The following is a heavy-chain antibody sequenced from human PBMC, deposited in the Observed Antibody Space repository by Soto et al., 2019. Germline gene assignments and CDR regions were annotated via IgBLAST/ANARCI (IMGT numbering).Heavy chain of an antibody. Sequence: SETLSLTCSVLGGSISSYYWSWIRQPPGKGLEWIGYIYYSGSTNYNPSLKSRVTMTPDTSTSTAYMELRSLRSDDTAVYYCARDCIAGAGIYYYYGRDVGGKGTTVTVPS. D-gene: IGHD6-19*01. CDR3: ARDCIAGAGIYYYYGRDV. CDR1: GGSISSYY. CDR2: IYYSGST. V-gene: IGHV4-59*01. J-gene: IGHJ6*04.